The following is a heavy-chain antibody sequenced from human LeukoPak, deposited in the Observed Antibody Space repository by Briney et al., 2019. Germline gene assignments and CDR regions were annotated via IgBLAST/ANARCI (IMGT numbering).Heavy chain of an antibody. CDR2: VYYSGST. Sequence: PSETLSLTCTVSGGSISSYYWSWIRQPPGKGLEWIGYVYYSGSTNYNPSLKSRITISIDTSKMHFSLKLSSVTAADTAVYYCARGAYDSRGWWFDPWGQGSLVTVSS. CDR1: GGSISSYY. V-gene: IGHV4-59*01. D-gene: IGHD3-22*01. J-gene: IGHJ5*02. CDR3: ARGAYDSRGWWFDP.